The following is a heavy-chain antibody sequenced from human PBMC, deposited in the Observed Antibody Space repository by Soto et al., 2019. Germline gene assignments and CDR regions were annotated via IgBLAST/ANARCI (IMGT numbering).Heavy chain of an antibody. CDR3: ARDPIADRPWGIYGMDV. J-gene: IGHJ6*02. CDR2: ISSSSSYI. V-gene: IGHV3-21*01. D-gene: IGHD6-6*01. CDR1: GFTFSSYS. Sequence: GGSLRLSCAASGFTFSSYSMNWVRQAPGKGLEWVSSISSSSSYIYYADSVKGRFTISRDNAKNSLYLQMNSLRAEDTAVYYCARDPIADRPWGIYGMDVWGQGTTVTVYS.